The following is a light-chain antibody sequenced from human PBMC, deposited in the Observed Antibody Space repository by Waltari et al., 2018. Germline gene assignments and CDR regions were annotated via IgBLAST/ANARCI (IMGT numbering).Light chain of an antibody. CDR3: CSYAGSSTYVV. V-gene: IGLV2-23*02. Sequence: QSALTQPASVSGSPGQSVTISCTGTSSDVGSYNLLSWYQQHPGKAPKLMNYEVSKRPSGVSNRFSGSKSGNTASLTISGLQAEDEADYYCCSYAGSSTYVVFGGGTKLTVL. CDR2: EVS. CDR1: SSDVGSYNL. J-gene: IGLJ2*01.